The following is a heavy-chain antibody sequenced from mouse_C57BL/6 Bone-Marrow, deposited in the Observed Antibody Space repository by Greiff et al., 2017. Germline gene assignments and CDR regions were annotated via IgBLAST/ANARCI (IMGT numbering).Heavy chain of an antibody. J-gene: IGHJ1*03. V-gene: IGHV1-85*01. Sequence: VKLMESGPELVKPGASVKLSCKASGYTFTSYDINWVKQRPGQGLEWIGWIYPRDGSTKYNEKFKGKATLTVATSSSTAYMELHSLTSEDSAVYFCARAIYGSSPWGTGTTVTVSS. CDR2: IYPRDGST. CDR3: ARAIYGSSP. D-gene: IGHD1-1*01. CDR1: GYTFTSYD.